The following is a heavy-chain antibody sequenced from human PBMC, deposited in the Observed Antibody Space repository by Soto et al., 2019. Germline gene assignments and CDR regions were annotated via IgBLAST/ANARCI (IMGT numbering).Heavy chain of an antibody. CDR3: AHFSYYDILTGYYSYFDY. Sequence: ASGPTLVNPTQTLTLTCTFSGFSLSTSGVGVGWIRQPPGKALEWLALIYWNDDKRYSPSLKSRLTITKDTSKNQVVLTMTNMDPVDTATYYCAHFSYYDILTGYYSYFDYWGQGTLVIVSS. CDR2: IYWNDDK. CDR1: GFSLSTSGVG. D-gene: IGHD3-9*01. J-gene: IGHJ4*02. V-gene: IGHV2-5*01.